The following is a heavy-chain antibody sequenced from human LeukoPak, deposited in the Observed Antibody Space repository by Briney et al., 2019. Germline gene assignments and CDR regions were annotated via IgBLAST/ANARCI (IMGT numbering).Heavy chain of an antibody. D-gene: IGHD3-9*01. V-gene: IGHV4-59*13. Sequence: SETLSLTCAVSGASISNYYWSWIRQPPGKGPEWIGYIYYSGTPNYNPSLKSRVTISADMSKNQFSLKLSSVTAADTAVYYCAKVAYYDILTGYYTDAFDIWGQGTMVTVSS. CDR1: GASISNYY. CDR2: IYYSGTP. CDR3: AKVAYYDILTGYYTDAFDI. J-gene: IGHJ3*02.